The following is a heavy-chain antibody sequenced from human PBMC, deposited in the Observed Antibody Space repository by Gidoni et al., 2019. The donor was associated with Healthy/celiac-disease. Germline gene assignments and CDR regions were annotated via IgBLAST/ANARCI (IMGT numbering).Heavy chain of an antibody. J-gene: IGHJ6*02. CDR3: ARDSRAVTTVYYYYGMDV. D-gene: IGHD4-4*01. V-gene: IGHV3-48*01. CDR2: ISRSSSTI. Sequence: EVQLVESGGGLVQPGGSLRLSCAASGFTFSSHSMTWVRQAPGKGLGWVSYISRSSSTIYYADSGKGRFTIARDNAKNSLYLQMNSLRAEDTAVYYCARDSRAVTTVYYYYGMDVWGQGTTVTVSS. CDR1: GFTFSSHS.